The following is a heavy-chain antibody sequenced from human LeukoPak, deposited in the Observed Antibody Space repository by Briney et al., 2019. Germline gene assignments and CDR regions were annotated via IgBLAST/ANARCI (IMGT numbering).Heavy chain of an antibody. Sequence: ASVKVSCKASGGTFSSYAINWVRQAPGQGLEWMGRIVPIFGTTNYAQKFQGRVTITTDESTSTAYMDLSSLRSEDTAVYYCARDRGERGSSWSLPAHGFDIWGQGTMVTVSS. CDR3: ARDRGERGSSWSLPAHGFDI. CDR1: GGTFSSYA. D-gene: IGHD6-13*01. J-gene: IGHJ3*02. V-gene: IGHV1-69*05. CDR2: IVPIFGTT.